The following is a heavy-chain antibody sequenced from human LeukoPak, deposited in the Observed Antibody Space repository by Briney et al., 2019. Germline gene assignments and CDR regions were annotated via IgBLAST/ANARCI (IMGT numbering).Heavy chain of an antibody. V-gene: IGHV4-4*07. J-gene: IGHJ4*02. Sequence: SETLSLTCAVYGGSFSGYYWSWIRQPAGKGLEWIGHIYTNGNTNYNPSLKSRVTMSVDTSKNQFSLKLSSMTAADTAVYYCAREGLRYFDWLPDYWGQGTLVTVSS. CDR2: IYTNGNT. D-gene: IGHD3-9*01. CDR3: AREGLRYFDWLPDY. CDR1: GGSFSGYY.